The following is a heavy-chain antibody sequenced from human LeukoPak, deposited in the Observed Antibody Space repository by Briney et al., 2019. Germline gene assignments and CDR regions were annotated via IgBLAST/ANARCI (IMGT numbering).Heavy chain of an antibody. J-gene: IGHJ4*02. D-gene: IGHD3-3*01. CDR1: GGSISSSSYY. V-gene: IGHV4-31*03. CDR2: IYYSGST. CDR3: ARVSSLADYDFWSGYYPYYFDY. Sequence: PSETLSLTCTVSGGSISSSSYYWGWIRQPPGKGLEWIGYIYYSGSTYYNPSLKSRVTISVDTSKNQFSLKLSSVTAADTAVYYCARVSSLADYDFWSGYYPYYFDYWGQGTLVTVSS.